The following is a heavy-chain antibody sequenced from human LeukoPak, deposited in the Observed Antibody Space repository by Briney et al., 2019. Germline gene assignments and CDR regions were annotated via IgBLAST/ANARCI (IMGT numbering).Heavy chain of an antibody. Sequence: SVKVSCKASGGTFSSYAISWVRQAPGQGLEWMGGIIPIFGTANYAQKFQGRVTITTDESTSTAYMELSSLRSEDTAVYYCARQGYYDSSGLFDYWGQGTLITVSS. V-gene: IGHV1-69*05. D-gene: IGHD3-22*01. J-gene: IGHJ4*02. CDR2: IIPIFGTA. CDR1: GGTFSSYA. CDR3: ARQGYYDSSGLFDY.